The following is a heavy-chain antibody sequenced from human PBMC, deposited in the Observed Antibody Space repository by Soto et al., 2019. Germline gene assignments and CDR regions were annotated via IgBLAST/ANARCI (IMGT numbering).Heavy chain of an antibody. J-gene: IGHJ4*02. D-gene: IGHD6-19*01. CDR1: GFTFSSSP. CDR2: IASGGDYT. CDR3: VRRARSAVVGTGPFDY. V-gene: IGHV3-64D*08. Sequence: PGGSLRLSCAASGFTFSSSPMHWVRQAPGKGLEYVSAIASGGDYTYYADSVKGRFTISRDNSKNALYLQMSSLRTEDTAVYYCVRRARSAVVGTGPFDYWGQGILVTVSS.